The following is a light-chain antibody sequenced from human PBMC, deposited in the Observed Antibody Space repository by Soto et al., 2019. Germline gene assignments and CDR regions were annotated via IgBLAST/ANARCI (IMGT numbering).Light chain of an antibody. CDR2: GND. Sequence: QPLLTQSPSVSGAPGQRVTISCAGNSSNIGAGYDVHWYKQLPGTAPKVLIYGNDNRPLGVPDRFSGSKSGTSGSLVISGLQAEDEADYYCQSYDSSLSRFVFGSGTKVTVL. CDR3: QSYDSSLSRFV. CDR1: SSNIGAGYD. J-gene: IGLJ1*01. V-gene: IGLV1-40*01.